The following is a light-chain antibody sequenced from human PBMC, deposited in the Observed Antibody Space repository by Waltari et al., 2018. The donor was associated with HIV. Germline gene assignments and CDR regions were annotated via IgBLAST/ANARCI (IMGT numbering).Light chain of an antibody. CDR1: SSNIGNNA. CDR3: AAWDDYLNGYV. V-gene: IGLV1-36*01. J-gene: IGLJ1*01. CDR2: YDD. Sequence: QSVLTQPPSVSAAPSQRVTISCSGSSSNIGNNAVNWYQQVPGEAPKLLIYYDDLLSSGVSDRFSGSKSGTSASLAIGGLQSEDEAEYYCAAWDDYLNGYVFGSGTKVTVL.